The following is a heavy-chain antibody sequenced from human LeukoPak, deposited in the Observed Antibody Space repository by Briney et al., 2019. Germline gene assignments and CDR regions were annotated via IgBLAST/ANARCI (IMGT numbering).Heavy chain of an antibody. D-gene: IGHD4-17*01. J-gene: IGHJ5*02. CDR2: INPHSGKT. CDR1: GYPFRNYD. CDR3: ARLSSHYGDYKVDP. Sequence: ASVKVSCKTSGYPFRNYDINWVRQATGQGLEWMGWINPHSGKTGYAQKFQGRVTMTTDTSANTAYMDLSSLRSEDTSVYYCARLSSHYGDYKVDPWGQGTLVTVSS. V-gene: IGHV1-8*01.